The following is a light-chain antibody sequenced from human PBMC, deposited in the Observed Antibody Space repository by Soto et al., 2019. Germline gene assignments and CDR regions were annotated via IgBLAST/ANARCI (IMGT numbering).Light chain of an antibody. V-gene: IGKV3-15*01. CDR3: QQYNNWPPLT. CDR2: VAS. Sequence: EIVMTQSPATLSVSPGDRATLSCRASQSVSSSLAWYQQIPGQAPRLLIYVASTRANGIPDRFGGSGSGTQFTLTISSLQSEDFAVYYCQQYNNWPPLTFGGGNKVEVK. CDR1: QSVSSS. J-gene: IGKJ4*01.